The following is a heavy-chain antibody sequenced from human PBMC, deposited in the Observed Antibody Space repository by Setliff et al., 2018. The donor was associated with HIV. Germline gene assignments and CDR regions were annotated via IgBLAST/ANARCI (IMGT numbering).Heavy chain of an antibody. CDR1: GFIFGNFG. CDR3: VKGDNFWTGYSTYFEFDP. J-gene: IGHJ5*02. Sequence: GGSLRLSCAASGFIFGNFGLHWVRQAPGEGLEWVTFIRYDGSEKFYADSVRGRFTISRDNSENKLYLQMNSLRIEDTAIYYCVKGDNFWTGYSTYFEFDPWGQGTLVTVSS. CDR2: IRYDGSEK. D-gene: IGHD3-3*01. V-gene: IGHV3-30*02.